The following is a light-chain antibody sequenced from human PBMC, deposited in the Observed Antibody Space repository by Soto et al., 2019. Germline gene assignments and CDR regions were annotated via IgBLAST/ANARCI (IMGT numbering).Light chain of an antibody. V-gene: IGLV2-14*01. CDR3: RSYTSSSTLLHV. CDR1: SSDVGGYNY. CDR2: DVS. Sequence: QSALTQPASVSGSPGQSITISCTGTSSDVGGYNYVSWYQQHPGKAPKLMIYDVSNRPSGVSNRFSGSKSGNTASLTISGLQAEDEADYYCRSYTSSSTLLHVFGTGTKLTVL. J-gene: IGLJ1*01.